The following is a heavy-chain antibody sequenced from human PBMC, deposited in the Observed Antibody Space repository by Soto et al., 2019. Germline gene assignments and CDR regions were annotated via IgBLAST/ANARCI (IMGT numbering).Heavy chain of an antibody. CDR3: ARPRPDYPSEDGLDV. Sequence: GGSLRLSCAASGITVSSNYMTWVRQAPGKGLEWVSGIYDGGRTNYADSVKGRFTISRDSSKNTLYLQMNNLRAEDTAVYYCARPRPDYPSEDGLDVWRQGTTVTVSS. CDR2: IYDGGRT. J-gene: IGHJ6*02. CDR1: GITVSSNY. V-gene: IGHV3-53*01. D-gene: IGHD4-17*01.